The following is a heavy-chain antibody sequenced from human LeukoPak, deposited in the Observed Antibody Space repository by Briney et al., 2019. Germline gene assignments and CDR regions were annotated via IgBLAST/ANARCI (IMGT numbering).Heavy chain of an antibody. V-gene: IGHV4-4*07. CDR1: GGSIISNY. CDR3: ARLKFYDSTGYSPGYYMDV. Sequence: SETLSLTCTVSGGSIISNYWSWIRQSAGTGLEWIGRIYGSGITDYNPSLKSRVTMSLDTSRKQFTLRLTSVTAADTAVYYCARLKFYDSTGYSPGYYMDVWGKGTTVSVFS. J-gene: IGHJ6*03. CDR2: IYGSGIT. D-gene: IGHD3-22*01.